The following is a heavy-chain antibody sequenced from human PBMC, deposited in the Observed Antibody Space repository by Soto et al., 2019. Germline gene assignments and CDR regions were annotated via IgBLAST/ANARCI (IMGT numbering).Heavy chain of an antibody. CDR3: ARGDYDYVWGSYRHLNDDYYYGMDV. V-gene: IGHV3-21*01. CDR1: GFTFSSYS. D-gene: IGHD3-16*02. J-gene: IGHJ6*02. CDR2: ISSSSSYI. Sequence: GSLRLSCAASGFTFSSYSMNWVRQAPGKGLEWVSSISSSSSYIYYADSVKGRFTISRDNAKNSLYLQMNSLRAEDTAVYYCARGDYDYVWGSYRHLNDDYYYGMDVWGQGTTVTVSS.